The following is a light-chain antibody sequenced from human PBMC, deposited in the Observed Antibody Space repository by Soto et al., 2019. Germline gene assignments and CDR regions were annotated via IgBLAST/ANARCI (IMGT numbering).Light chain of an antibody. CDR3: QQYGSSPPT. CDR2: GAS. CDR1: QSVSGY. Sequence: EIVLTQSPGTLSLSPGETATLSCRASQSVSGYIGWYQQKPGQGPRLLIYGASSRATGTPDRFSGSGSGTDFTLTINRLEPEDFALYYCQQYGSSPPTFGQGTKVDI. V-gene: IGKV3-20*01. J-gene: IGKJ1*01.